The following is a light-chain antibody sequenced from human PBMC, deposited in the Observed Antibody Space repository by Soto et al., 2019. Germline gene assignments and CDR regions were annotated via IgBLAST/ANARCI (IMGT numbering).Light chain of an antibody. CDR1: SSDVGGYNY. CDR3: SSDTSSSTLYV. Sequence: QSALTQPASVSGSPGQSITISCTGTSSDVGGYNYVSWYRQHPGKAPKLMIYDVSNRPSGVSNRFSGSKSGNTASLTISGLQAEDEADYYCSSDTSSSTLYVFGSGTKLTVL. J-gene: IGLJ1*01. V-gene: IGLV2-14*01. CDR2: DVS.